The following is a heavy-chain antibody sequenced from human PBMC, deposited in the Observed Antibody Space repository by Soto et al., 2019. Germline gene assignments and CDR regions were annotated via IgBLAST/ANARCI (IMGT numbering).Heavy chain of an antibody. CDR1: GLNFNDYA. CDR3: ARGDRGGSGSPASYYYSGFDV. CDR2: VSTRGDIT. Sequence: EVQLLESGGDLVQPGGSLRLSCAASGLNFNDYAMTWVRQAPGKGLEWVSSVSTRGDITYYSDSVKGRFTISRDNSNNTLFLHMNSLRAEDTALYYCARGDRGGSGSPASYYYSGFDVWGQGTTVTVSS. D-gene: IGHD3-10*01. V-gene: IGHV3-23*01. J-gene: IGHJ6*02.